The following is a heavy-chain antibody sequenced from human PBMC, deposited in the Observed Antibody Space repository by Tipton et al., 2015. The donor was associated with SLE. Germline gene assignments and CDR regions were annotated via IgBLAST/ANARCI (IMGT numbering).Heavy chain of an antibody. CDR3: ARERIAVAGRDYYGMDV. D-gene: IGHD6-19*01. CDR1: GGSISSYY. Sequence: TLSLTCAVYGGSISSYYWSWIRQPPGKGLEWIGYIYYSGSTNYNPSLKSRVTISVDTSKNQFSLKLSSVTAADTAVYYCARERIAVAGRDYYGMDVWGQGTTVTVSS. CDR2: IYYSGST. V-gene: IGHV4-59*01. J-gene: IGHJ6*02.